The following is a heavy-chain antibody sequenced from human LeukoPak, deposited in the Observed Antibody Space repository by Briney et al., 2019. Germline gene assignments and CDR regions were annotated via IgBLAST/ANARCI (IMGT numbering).Heavy chain of an antibody. CDR1: GFTFSDHY. Sequence: PGGSLRLSCAASGFTFSDHYMDWVRQAPGKGLEWVGRIRDKANSYTTEYAASVKGRFTISRDDSKNSLYLQMNSLKNEDTAVYYCSRYLYSGSYRGFDSWGQGTLVTVSS. D-gene: IGHD1-26*01. J-gene: IGHJ4*02. V-gene: IGHV3-72*01. CDR3: SRYLYSGSYRGFDS. CDR2: IRDKANSYTT.